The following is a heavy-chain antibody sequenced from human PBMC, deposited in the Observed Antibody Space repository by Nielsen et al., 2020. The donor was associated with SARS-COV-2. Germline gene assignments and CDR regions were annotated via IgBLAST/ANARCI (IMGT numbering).Heavy chain of an antibody. J-gene: IGHJ3*02. V-gene: IGHV3-48*03. Sequence: LSLTCAASGFTFSSYEMNWVRQAPGKGLEWVSYISSSGSTIYYADSVKGRFTISRDNAKNSLYLQMNSLRAEDTAVYYCAREGDSSGTVGYDAFDIWGQGTMVTVSS. CDR3: AREGDSSGTVGYDAFDI. CDR1: GFTFSSYE. D-gene: IGHD3-22*01. CDR2: ISSSGSTI.